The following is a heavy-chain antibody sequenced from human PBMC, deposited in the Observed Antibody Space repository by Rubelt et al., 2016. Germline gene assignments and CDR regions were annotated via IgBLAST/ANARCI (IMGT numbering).Heavy chain of an antibody. J-gene: IGHJ3*02. CDR3: ARDPIVATTDAFDI. D-gene: IGHD5-12*01. CDR2: IYYSGST. CDR1: GGSISSGGYY. V-gene: IGHV4-31*03. Sequence: QVQLQESGPGLVKPSQTLSLTCTVSGGSISSGGYYWSWIRQHPGKGLEWIGYIYYSGSTYYNPSPKSRVTISVDTAKNQFSLKLSSVTAADTAVYYCARDPIVATTDAFDIWGQGTMVTVSS.